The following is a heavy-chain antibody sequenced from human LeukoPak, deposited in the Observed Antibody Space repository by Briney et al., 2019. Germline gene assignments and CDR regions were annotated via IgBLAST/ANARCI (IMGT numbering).Heavy chain of an antibody. CDR2: ISGSGGST. J-gene: IGHJ6*02. D-gene: IGHD3-10*01. Sequence: PGGSLRPSWAASGFTFSSYAMSWVRQALGKGLEWVSAISGSGGSTYYADSVKGRFTISRDNSKNTLYLQMNSLRAEDTAVYYCAKQWEVRGVIYCMDVRGQGTTVTVSS. V-gene: IGHV3-23*01. CDR1: GFTFSSYA. CDR3: AKQWEVRGVIYCMDV.